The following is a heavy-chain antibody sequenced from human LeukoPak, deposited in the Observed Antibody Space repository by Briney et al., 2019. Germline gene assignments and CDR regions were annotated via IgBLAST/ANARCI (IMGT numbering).Heavy chain of an antibody. CDR2: IYTSGST. J-gene: IGHJ4*02. Sequence: SETLSLTCTVSGGSISSYYWSWIRQPAGKGLEWIGRIYTSGSTNYNPSLKGRVTISVDKSKNQFSLKLSSVTAADTAVYYCARGIIYSSGWYRDWGQGTLVTVSS. D-gene: IGHD6-19*01. CDR1: GGSISSYY. CDR3: ARGIIYSSGWYRD. V-gene: IGHV4-4*07.